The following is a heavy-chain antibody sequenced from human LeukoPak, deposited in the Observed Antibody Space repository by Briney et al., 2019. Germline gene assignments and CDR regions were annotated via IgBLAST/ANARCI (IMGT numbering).Heavy chain of an antibody. Sequence: PSETLSLTCTVSGYSISSGYYWGWIRQPPGKGLEWIGSIYHSGSTYYNPSLKSRVTISVDTSKNQFSLKLSSVTAADTAVYYCARDDGGEGGFDYGDYFNWFDPWGQGTLVTVSS. V-gene: IGHV4-38-2*02. J-gene: IGHJ5*02. CDR2: IYHSGST. D-gene: IGHD4-17*01. CDR3: ARDDGGEGGFDYGDYFNWFDP. CDR1: GYSISSGYY.